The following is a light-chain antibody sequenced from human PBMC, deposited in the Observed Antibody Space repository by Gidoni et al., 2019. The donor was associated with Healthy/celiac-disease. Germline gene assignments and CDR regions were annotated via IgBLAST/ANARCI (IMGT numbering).Light chain of an antibody. CDR3: QQRSNWWT. J-gene: IGKJ1*01. Sequence: EIVLTPSPATLSLSPGERATLPCRASQSVSSYLAWYQQKPGQAPRLLIYDASTRATGIPARFSGSGSGTDFTLTISSLEPEDFAVYYCQQRSNWWTFGQGTKVEIK. CDR2: DAS. CDR1: QSVSSY. V-gene: IGKV3-11*01.